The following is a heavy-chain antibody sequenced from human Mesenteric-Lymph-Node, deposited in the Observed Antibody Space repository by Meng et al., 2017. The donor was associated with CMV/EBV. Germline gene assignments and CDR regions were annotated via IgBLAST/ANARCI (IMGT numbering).Heavy chain of an antibody. CDR3: TRDGGYSYGYEVLGLY. D-gene: IGHD5-18*01. CDR2: IYSGDSGT. Sequence: ETLSLTCAASGFTFTNYVLSWVRQAPGRGLEWVSAIYSGDSGTYYGDSVKGRFTISRDDSKNTLYLEMNSLKTEDTAVYYCTRDGGYSYGYEVLGLYWGQGTLVTVSS. J-gene: IGHJ4*02. V-gene: IGHV3-23*03. CDR1: GFTFTNYV.